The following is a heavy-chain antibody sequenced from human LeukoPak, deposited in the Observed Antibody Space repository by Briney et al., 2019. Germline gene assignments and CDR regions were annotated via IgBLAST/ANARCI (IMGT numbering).Heavy chain of an antibody. J-gene: IGHJ6*03. CDR1: GYTFTSYG. Sequence: ASVKVSCKASGYTFTSYGIRWVRQAPGQGLEWMGWISAYNGNTNYAQKLQGRVTITTDTSTSTAYMELRSLRSDDTAVYYCARDSAYCSSTSCYALPPYYYYYYMDVWGKGTTVTVSS. CDR2: ISAYNGNT. D-gene: IGHD2-2*01. V-gene: IGHV1-18*01. CDR3: ARDSAYCSSTSCYALPPYYYYYYMDV.